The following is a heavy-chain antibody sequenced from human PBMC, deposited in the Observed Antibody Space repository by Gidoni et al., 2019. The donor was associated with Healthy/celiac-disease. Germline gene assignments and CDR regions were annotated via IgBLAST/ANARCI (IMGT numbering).Heavy chain of an antibody. CDR1: GYTFTGYF. CDR2: INPNSGGT. D-gene: IGHD2-15*01. CDR3: ARDLRVTLNCSGGSCYSVLPYYYYYGMDV. J-gene: IGHJ6*02. Sequence: QVQLVQSGAEVKKPGASVKVSCKASGYTFTGYFIHWVRQAPGQGRAWTEWMGWINPNSGGTNYAQKLQGWFTMTRDTSSSTAYMELSRLRSDDTAVYYCARDLRVTLNCSGGSCYSVLPYYYYYGMDVWGQGTTVTVSS. V-gene: IGHV1-2*04.